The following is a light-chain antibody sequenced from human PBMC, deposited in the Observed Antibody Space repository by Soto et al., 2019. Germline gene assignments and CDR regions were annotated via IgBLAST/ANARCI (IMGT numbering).Light chain of an antibody. V-gene: IGKV2-28*01. CDR2: FDS. CDR3: MQAQQTPPT. CDR1: QSLLQSNGYNY. Sequence: DIVMTQSPLSLPVTPGEPASISCNSSQSLLQSNGYNYLDWYLQKPGQSPQLLIYFDSYRASGVPDRFSGSGSGTDFTLKIRRVEAEDVGVYYCMQAQQTPPTFGQGTKVEIK. J-gene: IGKJ1*01.